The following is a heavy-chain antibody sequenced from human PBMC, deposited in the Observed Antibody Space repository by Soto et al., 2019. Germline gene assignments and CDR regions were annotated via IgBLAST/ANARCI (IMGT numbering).Heavy chain of an antibody. V-gene: IGHV1-69*13. D-gene: IGHD2-15*01. CDR1: GGTFSTHA. CDR2: IIPISGTT. J-gene: IGHJ6*02. CDR3: ARGHCSGGNCYSGMDV. Sequence: SVKVSCKASGGTFSTHAIIWVRQAPGHGLEWMGGIIPISGTTYYTQKFQGRVTITADEPTSTAFMELSSLKSEDTAVFYCARGHCSGGNCYSGMDVWGQGTMVTVSS.